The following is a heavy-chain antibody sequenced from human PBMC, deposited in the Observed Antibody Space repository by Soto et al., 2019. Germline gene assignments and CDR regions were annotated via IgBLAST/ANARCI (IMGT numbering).Heavy chain of an antibody. CDR2: IYYSGST. Sequence: SETLSLTCTVSGGSISSYYWSWIRQPPGKGLEWIGYIYYSGSTNYNPSLKSRVIISVDTSKNQFSLKLSSVTAADTAVYYCARGDMFDPWGQGTLVTVSS. J-gene: IGHJ5*02. CDR3: ARGDMFDP. V-gene: IGHV4-59*01. CDR1: GGSISSYY. D-gene: IGHD2-15*01.